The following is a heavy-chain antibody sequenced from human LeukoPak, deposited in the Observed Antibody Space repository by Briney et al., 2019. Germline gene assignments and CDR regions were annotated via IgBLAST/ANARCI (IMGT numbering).Heavy chain of an antibody. CDR3: AKDLNWNYAVDP. CDR2: INRDGSTT. Sequence: GGSLRLSCAASGFTFSNLWKHWVRQAPGKGLVWVSRINRDGSTTDYADSVKGRFTISRDNAKNTLYLQMNSLRAEDTAVYYCAKDLNWNYAVDPWGQGTLVTVSS. J-gene: IGHJ5*02. D-gene: IGHD1-7*01. CDR1: GFTFSNLW. V-gene: IGHV3-74*01.